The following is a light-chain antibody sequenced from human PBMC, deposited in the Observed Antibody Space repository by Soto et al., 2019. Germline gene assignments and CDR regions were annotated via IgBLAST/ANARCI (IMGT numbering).Light chain of an antibody. Sequence: EIVMTQSPATLSVSPGERATLSCRAIQSLSSSYLAWYQQKPGQAPRLLIYGTSIRATGIPDRFSGSGSGTDFTLTITRLEPEDFAVYYCQRFGTSPPWTFGQGTKVDNK. J-gene: IGKJ1*01. V-gene: IGKV3-20*01. CDR3: QRFGTSPPWT. CDR1: QSLSSSY. CDR2: GTS.